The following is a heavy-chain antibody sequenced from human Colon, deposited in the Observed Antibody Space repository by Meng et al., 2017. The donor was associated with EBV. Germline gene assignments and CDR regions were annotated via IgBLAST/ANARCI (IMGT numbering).Heavy chain of an antibody. D-gene: IGHD2-21*01. CDR2: IHHSGSA. J-gene: IGHJ4*02. CDR1: GGAMSSGNYY. V-gene: IGHV4-30-4*01. Sequence: QVQLQESRPGLVEPPQTLSLTCTGSGGAMSSGNYYWSWIRQPPGKGLEWIGYIHHSGSAYYNPSLKSRVSISVDTSKNQFSLNLNSMTAADTAVYYCASFDHIPRRNYFDYWGQGTLVTVSS. CDR3: ASFDHIPRRNYFDY.